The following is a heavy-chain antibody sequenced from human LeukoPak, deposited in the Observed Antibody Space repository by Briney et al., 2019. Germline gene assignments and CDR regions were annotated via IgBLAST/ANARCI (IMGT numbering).Heavy chain of an antibody. D-gene: IGHD6-13*01. J-gene: IGHJ5*02. CDR2: MNHSGCP. V-gene: IGHV4-34*01. CDR1: GGFFRGYY. Sequence: TASETLSLTCAVYGGFFRGYYWSWIRQPPGRGREWLGEMNHSGCPNYNTSIKSRFTISVDTSKNQFSLNLTSVSAADTAVYYCARLYIGGYSRSTNYNWFDPWGQGTLVTVSS. CDR3: ARLYIGGYSRSTNYNWFDP.